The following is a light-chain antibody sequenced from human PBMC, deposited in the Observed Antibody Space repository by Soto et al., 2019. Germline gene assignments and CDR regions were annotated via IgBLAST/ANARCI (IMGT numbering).Light chain of an antibody. V-gene: IGKV3-15*01. CDR1: QSVSSK. Sequence: EIVMTQSPATLSVSPGERATLSCRASQSVSSKLAWYQQKPGQTPRVLIYGASTRATGIPARFSGSGSGTEFTLTISSLQSEDSAVYHCQNYNDWPPTWTFGQGTKLEIK. CDR2: GAS. CDR3: QNYNDWPPTWT. J-gene: IGKJ1*01.